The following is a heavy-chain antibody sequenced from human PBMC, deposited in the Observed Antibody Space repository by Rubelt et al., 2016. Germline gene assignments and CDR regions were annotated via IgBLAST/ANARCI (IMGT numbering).Heavy chain of an antibody. J-gene: IGHJ5*02. CDR3: AKEPFPWGYGYRFQS. V-gene: IGHV3-7*04. CDR1: AESISDYY. Sequence: MQLKQWGAGLLKSSETMSLTCAVYAESISDYYWTWIRQAPGKGLEWVANINQDGSEKYYVDSVKGRFTISRDNSKNTLYLQRNNLRVDDTAVYFCAKEPFPWGYGYRFQSWGQGTLVTVSS. D-gene: IGHD5-18*01. CDR2: INQDGSEK.